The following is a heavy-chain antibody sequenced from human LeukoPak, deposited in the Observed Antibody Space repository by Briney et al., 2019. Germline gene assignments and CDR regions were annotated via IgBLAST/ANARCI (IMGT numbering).Heavy chain of an antibody. CDR3: ARDWVGYCSSTSCQGDYYGMDV. V-gene: IGHV3-66*01. Sequence: PGGSLRLSCAASGFTVSSNYMSWVRQAPGKGLEWVSVIYSGGSTYYADSVKGRFTISRDNSKNTLYLQMNSLRAEDTAVYYCARDWVGYCSSTSCQGDYYGMDVWGQGTTVTVSS. CDR1: GFTVSSNY. D-gene: IGHD2-2*01. CDR2: IYSGGST. J-gene: IGHJ6*02.